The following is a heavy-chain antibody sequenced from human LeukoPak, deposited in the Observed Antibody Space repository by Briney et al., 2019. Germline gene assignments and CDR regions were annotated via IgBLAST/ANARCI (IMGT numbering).Heavy chain of an antibody. CDR1: GFTFDDYA. Sequence: GGSLRLSCAASGFTFDDYAMHWVRQAPGKGLEWASGISWNSGSIGYADSVKGRFTISRDNAKNSLYLQMNSLRAEDTALYYCAKDKGIYSGSYTGYFDYWGQGTLVTVSS. J-gene: IGHJ4*02. D-gene: IGHD1-26*01. CDR3: AKDKGIYSGSYTGYFDY. CDR2: ISWNSGSI. V-gene: IGHV3-9*01.